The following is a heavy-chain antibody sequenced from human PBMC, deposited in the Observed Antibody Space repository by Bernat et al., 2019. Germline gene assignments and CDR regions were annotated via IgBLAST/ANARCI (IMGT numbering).Heavy chain of an antibody. CDR1: GGSISSGDYY. Sequence: VQLLESGPGLVKPSQTLPLTCTVSGGSISSGDYYWSWIRQPPGKGLEWIGYIYYSGSTYYNPSLKSRVTISVDTSKNQFSLKLSSVTAADTAVYYCARGDDSSGYYAAIDYWGQGTLVIVSS. V-gene: IGHV4-30-4*01. J-gene: IGHJ4*02. CDR3: ARGDDSSGYYAAIDY. CDR2: IYYSGST. D-gene: IGHD3-22*01.